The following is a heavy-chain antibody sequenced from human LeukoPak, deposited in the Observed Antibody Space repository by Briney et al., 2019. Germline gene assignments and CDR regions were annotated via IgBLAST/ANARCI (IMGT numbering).Heavy chain of an antibody. CDR1: GFTFSDYY. V-gene: IGHV3-11*01. CDR3: AKGRPATSYYYFDY. CDR2: ISSSGSDI. D-gene: IGHD2-2*01. J-gene: IGHJ4*02. Sequence: PGGSLRLSCAASGFTFSDYYMGWIRQAPQKGLEWISYISSSGSDIYYAGSMKGRFTISRDNAKISLYLQMNSLRAEDTAVYYCAKGRPATSYYYFDYWGQGTLVTVSS.